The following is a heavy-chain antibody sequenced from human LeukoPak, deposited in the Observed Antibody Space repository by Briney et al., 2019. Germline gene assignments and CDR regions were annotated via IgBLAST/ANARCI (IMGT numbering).Heavy chain of an antibody. Sequence: GGSLRLSCAASGFTFSSYEMNWVRQAPGKGLEWVSYISSRGSTIYYADSVKGRFTISRDNAKNSLYLQMKSRRAEDTPAYYCARGHIAVAGHNGMDVWGQGTTVTVSS. CDR3: ARGHIAVAGHNGMDV. CDR1: GFTFSSYE. CDR2: ISSRGSTI. J-gene: IGHJ6*02. D-gene: IGHD6-19*01. V-gene: IGHV3-48*03.